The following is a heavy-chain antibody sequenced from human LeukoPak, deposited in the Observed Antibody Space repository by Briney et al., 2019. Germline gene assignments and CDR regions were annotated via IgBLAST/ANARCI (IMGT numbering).Heavy chain of an antibody. J-gene: IGHJ6*03. CDR3: ARGAKQLAQHPFYMDV. CDR1: GYTFTGYY. D-gene: IGHD6-13*01. CDR2: INPNSGGT. V-gene: IGHV1-2*02. Sequence: GASVKVSCKASGYTFTGYYMHWVRQAPGQGLEWMGWINPNSGGTNYAQKFQGRVTMTRDTSISTAYMELSRLRSDDTAVYYCARGAKQLAQHPFYMDVWGKGTTVTISS.